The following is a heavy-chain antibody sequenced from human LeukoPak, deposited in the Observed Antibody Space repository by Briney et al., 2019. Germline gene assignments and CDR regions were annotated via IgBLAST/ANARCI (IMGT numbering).Heavy chain of an antibody. CDR3: ARDRRPAFYPGTRYYYGMDV. CDR2: IYYSGST. J-gene: IGHJ6*02. D-gene: IGHD1-26*01. CDR1: GGSISSYY. Sequence: ASETLSLTCTVSGGSISSYYWGWIRQPPGKGLEWIGSIYYSGSTYYNPSLKSRVTISVDTSKNQFSLKLSSVTAADTAVYYCARDRRPAFYPGTRYYYGMDVWGQGTTVTVSS. V-gene: IGHV4-39*02.